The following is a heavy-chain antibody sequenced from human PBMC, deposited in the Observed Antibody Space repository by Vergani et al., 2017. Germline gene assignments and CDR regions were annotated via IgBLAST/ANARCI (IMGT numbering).Heavy chain of an antibody. D-gene: IGHD6-6*01. Sequence: QVQLQESGPGLMKPSETLSLTCTVSGGSISSYYWSWIRQTAGKGLEWLGRTYARGSATYNPSLKSRLSMSVDTSKNQFPLKLSSVTAADTAVYYCARALHPYCSSSHNWFDPWGPGILVTVSS. J-gene: IGHJ5*02. CDR1: GGSISSYY. CDR3: ARALHPYCSSSHNWFDP. CDR2: TYARGSA. V-gene: IGHV4-4*07.